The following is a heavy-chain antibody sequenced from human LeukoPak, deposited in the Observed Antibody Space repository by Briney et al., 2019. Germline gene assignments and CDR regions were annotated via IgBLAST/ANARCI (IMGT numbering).Heavy chain of an antibody. CDR2: VNLQGST. CDR1: GGSITNTNY. D-gene: IGHD6-19*01. V-gene: IGHV4-4*02. CDR3: ARQLFRQWPEYFQH. J-gene: IGHJ1*01. Sequence: SETLSLTCGVSGGSITNTNYWTWVRQPPGKGLEWIGEVNLQGSTNYNPSLMGRVAISVDTSENHISLQLTSVTAADTAVYYCARQLFRQWPEYFQHWGQGTLVTVSS.